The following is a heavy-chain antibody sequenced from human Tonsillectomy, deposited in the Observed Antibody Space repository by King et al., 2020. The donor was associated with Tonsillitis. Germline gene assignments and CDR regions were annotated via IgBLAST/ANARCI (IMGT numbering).Heavy chain of an antibody. CDR3: AGGGTELVTRGAFDI. Sequence: VQLVESGGGLVQPGGSLRLSCAASGFTFSSYDMHWVRQATGKGLEWVSTIYTAGDTYYPGSVKGRFTISRDNAKNSLYLQMNSLRAGDTAAYYCAGGGTELVTRGAFDIWGQGTMVTVSS. CDR2: IYTAGDT. CDR1: GFTFSSYD. J-gene: IGHJ3*02. D-gene: IGHD1-1*01. V-gene: IGHV3-13*01.